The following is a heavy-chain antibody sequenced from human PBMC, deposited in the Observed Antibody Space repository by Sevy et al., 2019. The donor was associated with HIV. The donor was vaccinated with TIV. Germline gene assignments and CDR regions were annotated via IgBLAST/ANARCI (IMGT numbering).Heavy chain of an antibody. CDR3: ASVYYYDSSGYYYARYYFDY. Sequence: GGSLRLSCAASGFTFSSYAMSWVRQAPGKGLEWVSAISGSGGSTYYADSVKGRFTISRDNSKNTLYQQMNSLRAEDRAVYYCASVYYYDSSGYYYARYYFDYRGQGTLVTVSS. CDR2: ISGSGGST. J-gene: IGHJ4*02. D-gene: IGHD3-22*01. V-gene: IGHV3-23*01. CDR1: GFTFSSYA.